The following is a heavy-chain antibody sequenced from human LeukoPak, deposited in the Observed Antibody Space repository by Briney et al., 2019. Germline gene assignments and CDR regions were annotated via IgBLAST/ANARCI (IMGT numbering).Heavy chain of an antibody. CDR1: GFTFSSYS. D-gene: IGHD3-22*01. CDR2: ISSSSSYI. CDR3: ARDPYYYDSSGYYYENY. J-gene: IGHJ4*02. V-gene: IGHV3-21*01. Sequence: GGSLRLSCAASGFTFSSYSMNWVRQAPGKGLEWVSSISSSSSYIYYADSVKGRFTISRDNAKNSLYLQMNSLRAEDTAVYYCARDPYYYDSSGYYYENYWGQGTLVTVSS.